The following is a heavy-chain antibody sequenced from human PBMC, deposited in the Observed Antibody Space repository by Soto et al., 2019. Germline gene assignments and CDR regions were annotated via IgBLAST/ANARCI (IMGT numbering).Heavy chain of an antibody. CDR3: VKGHYGSGSPPDY. CDR2: ISSNGGST. CDR1: GFTFSSYA. J-gene: IGHJ4*02. Sequence: GGSLRLSCSASGFTFSSYAMHWVRQAPGKGLEYVSAISSNGGSTYYADSVKGRFTISRDNSKNTLYLQMSSLRAEDTAVYYCVKGHYGSGSPPDYWGQGTLVTVSS. D-gene: IGHD3-10*01. V-gene: IGHV3-64D*08.